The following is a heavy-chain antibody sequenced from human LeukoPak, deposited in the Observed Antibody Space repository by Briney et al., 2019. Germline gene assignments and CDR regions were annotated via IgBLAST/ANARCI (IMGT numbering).Heavy chain of an antibody. J-gene: IGHJ4*02. V-gene: IGHV4-39*07. CDR1: GASIISDTYY. CDR2: IYYSGST. Sequence: PSETLSLTCTVSGASIISDTYYWGWIRQPPGKGLEWIGSIYYSGSTYYSPSLKSRVTMSVDTSTNQFSLKLISVTAADTALYCCARNFYASSGYYLDDFYFDFWGQGTLVTVSS. CDR3: ARNFYASSGYYLDDFYFDF. D-gene: IGHD3-22*01.